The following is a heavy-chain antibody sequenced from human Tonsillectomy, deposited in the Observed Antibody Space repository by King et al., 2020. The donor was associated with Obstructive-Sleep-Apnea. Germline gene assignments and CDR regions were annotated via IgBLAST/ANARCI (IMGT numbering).Heavy chain of an antibody. CDR2: IYYSGST. Sequence: QLQESGPGLVKPSQTLSLTCTVSGGSISSGGYFWSWIRQHPGQGLEWIGHIYYSGSTYYNPSLKSRVTISVDTSKNQFSLKLSSVTAADTAVYYCARDRGIAAAGSNYGMDVWGQGTTVTVSS. CDR1: GGSISSGGYF. D-gene: IGHD6-13*01. J-gene: IGHJ6*02. V-gene: IGHV4-31*03. CDR3: ARDRGIAAAGSNYGMDV.